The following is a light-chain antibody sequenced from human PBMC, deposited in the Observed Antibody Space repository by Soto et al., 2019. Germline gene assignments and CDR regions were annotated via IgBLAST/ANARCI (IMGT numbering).Light chain of an antibody. Sequence: DIQMTQSPSSLSASVGDIVTITCRASQNIYNYLAWYQHKPGKVPKLLIYAASTLQSGVPSRFSGSGYGTDFTLTISSLQPEDVATYYCQKYSSAPWTFGQGTKVEIK. J-gene: IGKJ1*01. V-gene: IGKV1-27*01. CDR3: QKYSSAPWT. CDR2: AAS. CDR1: QNIYNY.